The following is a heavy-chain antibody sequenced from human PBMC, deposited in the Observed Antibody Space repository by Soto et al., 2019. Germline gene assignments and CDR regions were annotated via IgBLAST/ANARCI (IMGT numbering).Heavy chain of an antibody. D-gene: IGHD3-22*01. Sequence: PSETLSLTCTVSGGSISSGGYYWSWIRQPPGKGLEWIGYIYYSGSTYYNPSLKSRVTISVDTSKNQFSLKLSSVTAADTAVYYCARVHYDSSGYVYDYWGQGTLVTVSS. CDR3: ARVHYDSSGYVYDY. CDR1: GGSISSGGYY. J-gene: IGHJ4*02. V-gene: IGHV4-30-4*01. CDR2: IYYSGST.